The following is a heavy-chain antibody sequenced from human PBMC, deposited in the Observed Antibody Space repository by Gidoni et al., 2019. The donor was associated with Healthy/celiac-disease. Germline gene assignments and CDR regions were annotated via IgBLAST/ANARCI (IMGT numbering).Heavy chain of an antibody. Sequence: EVQLLESGGGLVQPGGPLRLSCAASGFTFSRYAMSWVRQAPGKGLEWVPAISGSGGSTYYADSVKGRFTISRDNSKNTLYLQMNSLRAEDTAVYYCAKPNQPRMVPAAILHWGQGTLVTVSS. D-gene: IGHD2-2*02. CDR3: AKPNQPRMVPAAILH. J-gene: IGHJ4*02. V-gene: IGHV3-23*01. CDR2: ISGSGGST. CDR1: GFTFSRYA.